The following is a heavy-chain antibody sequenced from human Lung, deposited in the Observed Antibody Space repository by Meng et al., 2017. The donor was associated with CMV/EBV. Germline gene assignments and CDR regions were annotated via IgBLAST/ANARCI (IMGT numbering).Heavy chain of an antibody. V-gene: IGHV1-69*05. Sequence: SXXVSXKASGGTFSSYAISWVRQAPGQGLEWMGGIIPIFGTANYAQKFQGRVTITTDESTSTAYMELSSLRSEDTAVYYCAGGYCSSTSCYNVYGMDVWGQGTTVTVS. CDR2: IIPIFGTA. CDR3: AGGYCSSTSCYNVYGMDV. J-gene: IGHJ6*02. D-gene: IGHD2-2*02. CDR1: GGTFSSYA.